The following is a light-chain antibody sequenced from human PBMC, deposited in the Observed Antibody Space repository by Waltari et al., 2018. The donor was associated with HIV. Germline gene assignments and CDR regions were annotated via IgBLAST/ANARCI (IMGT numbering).Light chain of an antibody. V-gene: IGLV1-51*01. CDR3: GTWDSSLSGVV. CDR1: SSHIGKNF. Sequence: QSVLTQPPSVSAAPGQKVTISCSGSSSHIGKNFVSWYKQLPGTAPKLLIYDNNKRPSGIPDRFSGSKSGTSATLGITGLQTGDEADYYCGTWDSSLSGVVFGGGTKLTVL. CDR2: DNN. J-gene: IGLJ3*02.